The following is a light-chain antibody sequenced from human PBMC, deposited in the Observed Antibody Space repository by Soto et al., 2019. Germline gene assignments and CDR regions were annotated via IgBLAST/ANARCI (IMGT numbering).Light chain of an antibody. CDR2: EVS. CDR3: GSFSSSSTLYV. J-gene: IGLJ1*01. CDR1: SSDVGGSKY. Sequence: SCLTQPASISGSPGQSITISCTGTSSDVGGSKYVSWYQQLPGKAPRLMIYEVSNRPSGVSNRFSGSKSGNTASLTVSGLQAEDEADYYCGSFSSSSTLYVFGTGTKVTVL. V-gene: IGLV2-14*01.